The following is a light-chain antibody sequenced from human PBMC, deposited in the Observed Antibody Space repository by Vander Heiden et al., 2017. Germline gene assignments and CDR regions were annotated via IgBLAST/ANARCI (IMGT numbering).Light chain of an antibody. V-gene: IGKV1-39*01. Sequence: DIQMTQSPSSLSASVGDRVTITCRASQSISSYLNWYQQKPGKAPKLLIYAASSLQSGVPSRFSGSGSGTDFTLTIGKLQPEDFATYYCQQSYSSPLTFGGGTKVEIK. CDR1: QSISSY. CDR2: AAS. J-gene: IGKJ4*01. CDR3: QQSYSSPLT.